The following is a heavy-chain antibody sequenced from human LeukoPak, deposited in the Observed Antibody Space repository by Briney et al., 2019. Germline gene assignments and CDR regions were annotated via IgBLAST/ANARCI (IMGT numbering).Heavy chain of an antibody. CDR3: AREEWYYFDY. D-gene: IGHD3-3*01. J-gene: IGHJ4*02. CDR2: ISYDGSNK. V-gene: IGHV3-30-3*01. Sequence: PTGRSLRVSCAASGFTFSTYAIHWVRQAPGKGLEWVAVISYDGSNKYYVDSVKGRFTIARDNSKNTVYLQMNSLRAEDMAVYYCAREEWYYFDYWGQGTLVTVSS. CDR1: GFTFSTYA.